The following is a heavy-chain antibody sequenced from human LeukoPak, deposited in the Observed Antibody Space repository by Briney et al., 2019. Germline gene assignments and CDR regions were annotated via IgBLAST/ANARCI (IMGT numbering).Heavy chain of an antibody. V-gene: IGHV4-34*01. CDR3: ARLIHYDSSGYLDY. J-gene: IGHJ4*02. Sequence: SETLSLTCAVYGGSFSSYYWSWIRQPPGKGLEWIGKINYSGSTNHNPSLKSRVTISVDMSKNQFSLKLTSVTAADTAVYYCARLIHYDSSGYLDYWGQGSLVTVSS. D-gene: IGHD3-22*01. CDR2: INYSGST. CDR1: GGSFSSYY.